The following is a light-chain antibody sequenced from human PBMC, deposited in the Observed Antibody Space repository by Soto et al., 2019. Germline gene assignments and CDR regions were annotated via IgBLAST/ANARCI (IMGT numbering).Light chain of an antibody. Sequence: DIQMTQSPSSVSASVGDRVTITCRASQGVDSWLAWYQQKPGKAPKLLIYAASNLQSGVLSRFSGSGSGIDFTLTSSNLQPEDFATYYCQQTNRFPRTFGPGTKVDIK. CDR1: QGVDSW. CDR2: AAS. V-gene: IGKV1-12*01. CDR3: QQTNRFPRT. J-gene: IGKJ3*01.